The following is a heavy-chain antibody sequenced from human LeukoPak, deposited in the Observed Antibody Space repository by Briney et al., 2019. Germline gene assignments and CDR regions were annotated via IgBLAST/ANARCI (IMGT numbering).Heavy chain of an antibody. Sequence: GGSLRLSCAASGFTFSIYAMHWVRQAPGKGLERVAVISYDGSNKYYANSVKGRFTISRDNSKNTLYLQMNSLRAEDTAVYYCARDYRGGSPRFESGREIQLWLLVDYWGQGTLVTVSS. J-gene: IGHJ4*02. CDR2: ISYDGSNK. CDR3: ARDYRGGSPRFESGREIQLWLLVDY. V-gene: IGHV3-30*04. D-gene: IGHD5-18*01. CDR1: GFTFSIYA.